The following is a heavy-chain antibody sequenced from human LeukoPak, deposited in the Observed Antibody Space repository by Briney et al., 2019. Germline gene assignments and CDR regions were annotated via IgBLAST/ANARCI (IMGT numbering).Heavy chain of an antibody. Sequence: WVRQAPGKGLEWIGSIYYSGSTYYNPSLKSRVTISVDRSKNQFSLKLSSVTAADTAVYYCARDLWFGESTYYDSSGLFDYWGQGTLVTVSS. CDR2: IYYSGST. J-gene: IGHJ4*02. CDR3: ARDLWFGESTYYDSSGLFDY. D-gene: IGHD3-22*01. V-gene: IGHV4-39*02.